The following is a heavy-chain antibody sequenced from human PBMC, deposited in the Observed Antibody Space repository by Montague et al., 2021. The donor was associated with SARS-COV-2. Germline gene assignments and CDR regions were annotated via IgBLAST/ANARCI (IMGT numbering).Heavy chain of an antibody. CDR1: GGSISSGSFY. CDR3: SRWVYDFWGGSSRGLDV. J-gene: IGHJ6*02. Sequence: TLSLTCTVSGGSISSGSFYWSWIRQPAGKGLVWIGRIYTNGGTNYHPSLKSRVTISIDTTKNQFSLRLSSVTAADTAVYYCSRWVYDFWGGSSRGLDVWGQGTTVTVSS. CDR2: IYTNGGT. D-gene: IGHD3-3*01. V-gene: IGHV4-61*02.